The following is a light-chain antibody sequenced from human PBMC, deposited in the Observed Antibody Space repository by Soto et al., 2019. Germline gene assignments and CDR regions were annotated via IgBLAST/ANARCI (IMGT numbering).Light chain of an antibody. Sequence: QSVLPQPASLSGSPGPSITISCTGTTSYIGTYSYVSWYQQHAGKAPKLIIYEVSHRPSGVSNRFSGSKSGSTASLTISGLQAEDEANYYCCSSTGISTILFATGTKVTVL. V-gene: IGLV2-14*01. J-gene: IGLJ1*01. CDR1: TSYIGTYSY. CDR3: CSSTGISTIL. CDR2: EVS.